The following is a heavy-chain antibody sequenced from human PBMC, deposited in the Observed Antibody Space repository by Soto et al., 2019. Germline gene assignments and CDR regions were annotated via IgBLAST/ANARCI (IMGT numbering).Heavy chain of an antibody. CDR1: GGSISSGGYY. CDR3: ARDGGDSSGFYFDY. V-gene: IGHV4-31*03. CDR2: IYYSGST. Sequence: SETLSLTCTVSGGSISSGGYYWSWIRQHPGKGLEWIGYIYYSGSTYYNPSLKSRVTISVDTSKNQFSLKLSSVTAADTAVYYCARDGGDSSGFYFDYWGQGTLVTVSS. J-gene: IGHJ4*02. D-gene: IGHD3-22*01.